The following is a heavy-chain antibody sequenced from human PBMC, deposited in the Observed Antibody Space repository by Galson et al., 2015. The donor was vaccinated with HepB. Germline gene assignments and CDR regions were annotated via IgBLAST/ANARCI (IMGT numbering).Heavy chain of an antibody. CDR2: INGGNGNT. CDR3: ARGSEYFDY. D-gene: IGHD6-19*01. V-gene: IGHV1-3*01. J-gene: IGHJ4*02. CDR1: GYTLTSHA. Sequence: SVKVSCKASGYTLTSHAMHWARQAPGQRLEWMGWINGGNGNTKYSEKFQGSVTISRDTSASTAYMELTSLRSEDTAVYYCARGSEYFDYWGQGTLVTVSS.